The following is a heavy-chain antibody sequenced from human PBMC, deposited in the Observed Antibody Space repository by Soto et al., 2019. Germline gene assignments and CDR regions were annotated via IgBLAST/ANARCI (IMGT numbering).Heavy chain of an antibody. CDR2: IIPIFGTA. Sequence: QVQLVQSGAEVKKPGSSVKVSCKASGGTFSSYAISWVRQAPGQGLEWMGGIIPIFGTANYAQKFQGRVTITADESTSNAYMELSSLRSEDTDVYYCARGNVVTTLASDYYYYYGMDVWGQGTTVTVSS. CDR1: GGTFSSYA. V-gene: IGHV1-69*12. J-gene: IGHJ6*02. CDR3: ARGNVVTTLASDYYYYYGMDV. D-gene: IGHD4-4*01.